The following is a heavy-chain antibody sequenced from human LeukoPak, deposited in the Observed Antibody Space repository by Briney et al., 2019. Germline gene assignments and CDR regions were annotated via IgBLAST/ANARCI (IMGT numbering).Heavy chain of an antibody. J-gene: IGHJ4*02. CDR1: GYTLTELS. CDR3: ATGPPGYVPAAISFDY. Sequence: ASVKASCKVSGYTLTELSMHWVRQAPGKGLEWMGGFDPEDGETIYAQKFQGRVTMTEDTSTDTAYMELSSLRSEDTAVYYCATGPPGYVPAAISFDYWGQGTLVSVSS. V-gene: IGHV1-24*01. CDR2: FDPEDGET. D-gene: IGHD2-2*02.